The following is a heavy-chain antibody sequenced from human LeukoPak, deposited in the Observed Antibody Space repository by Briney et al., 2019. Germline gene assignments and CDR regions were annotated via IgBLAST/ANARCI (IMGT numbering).Heavy chain of an antibody. Sequence: ASVKVSCKASGYTFTSYGISWVRQAPGQGLEWMGWISAYNGNTNYAQKLQGRVTMTTDTSTSTAYMELSSLRSEDTAVYYCARGADIVVVIAAQIYNWFDPWGQGTLVTVSS. CDR2: ISAYNGNT. D-gene: IGHD2-15*01. CDR3: ARGADIVVVIAAQIYNWFDP. J-gene: IGHJ5*02. V-gene: IGHV1-18*04. CDR1: GYTFTSYG.